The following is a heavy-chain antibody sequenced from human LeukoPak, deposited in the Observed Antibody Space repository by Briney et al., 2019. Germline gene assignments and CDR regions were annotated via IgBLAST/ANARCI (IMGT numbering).Heavy chain of an antibody. D-gene: IGHD6-13*01. Sequence: GGSLRLSCAASGFTFSSYAMSWVRQAPGKGLEWVSDISGGGATTFYADSVKGRFTISRDNSKNTLYLQLSSLRAEDTAVYYCAKSTGYSTTGRDLDSWGRGTLVTVSS. V-gene: IGHV3-23*01. J-gene: IGHJ4*02. CDR3: AKSTGYSTTGRDLDS. CDR1: GFTFSSYA. CDR2: ISGGGATT.